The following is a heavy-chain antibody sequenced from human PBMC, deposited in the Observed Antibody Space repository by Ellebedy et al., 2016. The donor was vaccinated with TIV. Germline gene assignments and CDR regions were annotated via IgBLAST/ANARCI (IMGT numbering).Heavy chain of an antibody. D-gene: IGHD3-10*01. CDR3: ASGVYYYGSGSRKADY. CDR2: IIPIFGTA. CDR1: GGTFSSYA. Sequence: AASVKVSCKASGGTFSSYAISWVRQAPGQGLEWMGGIIPIFGTANYAQKFQGRVTITADESTSTAYMELSSLRSEDTAVYYCASGVYYYGSGSRKADYWGQGTLVTVSS. J-gene: IGHJ4*02. V-gene: IGHV1-69*13.